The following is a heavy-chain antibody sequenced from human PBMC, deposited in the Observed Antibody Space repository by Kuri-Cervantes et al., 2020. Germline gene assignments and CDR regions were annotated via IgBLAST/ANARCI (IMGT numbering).Heavy chain of an antibody. CDR1: GFTFSNYA. CDR2: ISGSGGST. J-gene: IGHJ4*02. CDR3: ARSGYYDSSGYYAEGWFDY. D-gene: IGHD3-22*01. Sequence: GESLKISCAASGFTFSNYAMSWVRQAPGKGLEWVSAISGSGGSTYYADSVKGRFTISTDNSKNTLYLQMNSLRAEDTAVYYCARSGYYDSSGYYAEGWFDYWGQGTLVTVSS. V-gene: IGHV3-23*01.